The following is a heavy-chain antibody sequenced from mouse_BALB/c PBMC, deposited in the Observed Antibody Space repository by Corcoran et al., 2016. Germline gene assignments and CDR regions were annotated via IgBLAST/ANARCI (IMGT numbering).Heavy chain of an antibody. CDR2: IFPGSGNT. D-gene: IGHD2-4*01. V-gene: IGHV1-66*01. CDR3: ARSTMITTLVAY. J-gene: IGHJ3*01. Sequence: QVQLQQSGSELVKPGASVKISCKASGYSFTSYYIHWVKQRPGQGLEWIGWIFPGSGNTKYNEKFKGKATLTADTSSSTAYMQLSSLTSEDSAVYFCARSTMITTLVAYWGQGTLVTVSA. CDR1: GYSFTSYY.